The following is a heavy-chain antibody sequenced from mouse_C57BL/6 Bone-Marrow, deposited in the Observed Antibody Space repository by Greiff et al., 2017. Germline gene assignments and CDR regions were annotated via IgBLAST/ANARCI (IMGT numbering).Heavy chain of an antibody. CDR2: IWGGGSS. Sequence: QVHVKQSGPGLVAPSQCLSITCTVSGFSFTSYGVDWVRQPPGKGLEWLGVIWGGGSSNYNSALMSRLSISKDNSKSQVFLKMNSMQTDDTAMYYCAKHHYDQDYFDYWGQGTTLTVSA. V-gene: IGHV2-9*01. J-gene: IGHJ2*01. CDR3: AKHHYDQDYFDY. CDR1: GFSFTSYG. D-gene: IGHD2-4*01.